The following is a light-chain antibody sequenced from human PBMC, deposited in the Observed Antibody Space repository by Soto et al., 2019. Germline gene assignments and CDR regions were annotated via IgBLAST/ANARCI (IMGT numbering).Light chain of an antibody. V-gene: IGLV2-14*03. CDR3: SSYTTTSPVL. CDR2: DVS. Sequence: QSALTQPASVSGSPGQSITISCTGTSSDVGGYNYVSWYQQHPGKAPKLMIYDVSNRPSGVSNRFSGFKSANTASLTISGLQAEDEADYYCSSYTTTSPVLFGGGTKLTVL. CDR1: SSDVGGYNY. J-gene: IGLJ2*01.